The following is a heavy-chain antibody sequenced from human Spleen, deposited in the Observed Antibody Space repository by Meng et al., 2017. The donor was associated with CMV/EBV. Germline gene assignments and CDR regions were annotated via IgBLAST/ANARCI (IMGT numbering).Heavy chain of an antibody. CDR3: ARPAFGAGSYYKY. CDR2: IYDSGST. J-gene: IGHJ4*02. V-gene: IGHV4-61*01. CDR1: GGSVTSDRYY. D-gene: IGHD3-10*01. Sequence: SETLSLTCTVSGGSVTSDRYYWSCIRQPPGKGLEWIGYIYDSGSTKYNPSLKGRVSISVDTSKNQFSLNLNSVTAADTAVYYCARPAFGAGSYYKYWGQGLLVTVSS.